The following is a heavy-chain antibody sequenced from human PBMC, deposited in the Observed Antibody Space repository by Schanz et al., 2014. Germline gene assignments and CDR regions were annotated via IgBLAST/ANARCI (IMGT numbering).Heavy chain of an antibody. V-gene: IGHV3-74*01. CDR3: AKDGVEAVATV. CDR2: ISGDGTTT. Sequence: EVQLVESGGGLVQPGGSLRLSCAASGFTFSVYWMHWVRQPPGKGLVSVSRISGDGTTTSYADSVKGRFTISRDNSKNTLYLQMNSLRAEDTAVYYCAKDGVEAVATVWGQGILVTVSS. J-gene: IGHJ4*02. D-gene: IGHD5-12*01. CDR1: GFTFSVYW.